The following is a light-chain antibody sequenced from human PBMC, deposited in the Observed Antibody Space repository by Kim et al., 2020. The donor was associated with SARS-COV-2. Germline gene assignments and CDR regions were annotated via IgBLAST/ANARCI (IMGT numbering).Light chain of an antibody. J-gene: IGKJ1*01. CDR1: QSVTSN. CDR2: GAS. Sequence: VSPGERAPPSRSASQSVTSNLAWYQQKPGLSPRLLISGASTRATGIPARFSGSGSGTEFTLSISSLQSEDFAVYYCQQYNNWPRTFGQGTKVDIK. V-gene: IGKV3-15*01. CDR3: QQYNNWPRT.